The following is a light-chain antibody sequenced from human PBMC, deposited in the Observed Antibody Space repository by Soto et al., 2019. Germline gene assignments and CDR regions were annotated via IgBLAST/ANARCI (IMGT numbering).Light chain of an antibody. J-gene: IGKJ4*02. V-gene: IGKV1-39*01. Sequence: DTQMTQSPSSLSASVGDRVTITCRSSQSISNYVNWYQQRPGKAPKLLIYAASTLHSGVPSRFSGSGSGRDFTLTISRLHAEDFATYYCQQSYHTLPLTFGGGTKGEV. CDR3: QQSYHTLPLT. CDR1: QSISNY. CDR2: AAS.